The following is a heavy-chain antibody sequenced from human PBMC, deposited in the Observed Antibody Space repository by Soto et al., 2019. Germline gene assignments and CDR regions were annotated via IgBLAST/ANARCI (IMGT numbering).Heavy chain of an antibody. CDR3: ARGPEPHIAAAGTPFDY. V-gene: IGHV1-2*04. D-gene: IGHD6-13*01. Sequence: ASVKVSCKASGYTFTGYYMHWVRQAPGQGLEWMGRINPNSGGTNYAQKFQGWVTMTRDTSISTAYMELSRLRSDDTAVYYCARGPEPHIAAAGTPFDYWGQGTLVTVSS. CDR2: INPNSGGT. J-gene: IGHJ4*02. CDR1: GYTFTGYY.